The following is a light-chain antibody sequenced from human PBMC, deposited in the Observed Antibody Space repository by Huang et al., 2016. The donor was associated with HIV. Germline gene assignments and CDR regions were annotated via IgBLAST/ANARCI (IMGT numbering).Light chain of an antibody. CDR1: QDINTY. V-gene: IGKV1-33*01. CDR3: QQFHGLPLT. Sequence: DIQMTQSPSSLSASVGDRVTITCQASQDINTYLNWYQQIPGKAPKLLVYAASNLEPGVPARFSGGGSRTDFNFTITSLQPEDFATYFCQQFHGLPLTFGGGTKVDIK. CDR2: AAS. J-gene: IGKJ4*01.